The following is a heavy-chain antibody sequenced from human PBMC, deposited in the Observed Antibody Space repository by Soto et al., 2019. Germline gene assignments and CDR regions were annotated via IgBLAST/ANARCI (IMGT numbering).Heavy chain of an antibody. J-gene: IGHJ4*02. Sequence: SETQSLTSTVSGGSVSSGSYYWSWIRQPPGKGLEWIGYIYYSGSTNYNPSLKSRVTISVDTSKNQFSLKLSSVTAADTAVYYCAGLSSGYSYGKPFDYWGQGNLVTVSS. D-gene: IGHD5-18*01. V-gene: IGHV4-61*01. CDR1: GGSVSSGSYY. CDR3: AGLSSGYSYGKPFDY. CDR2: IYYSGST.